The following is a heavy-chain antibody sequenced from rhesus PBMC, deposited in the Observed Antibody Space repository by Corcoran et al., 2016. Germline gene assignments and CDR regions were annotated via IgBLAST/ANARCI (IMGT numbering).Heavy chain of an antibody. CDR1: GFTFSSYT. V-gene: IGHV3-72*01. D-gene: IGHD2-39*01. J-gene: IGHJ6*01. CDR2: IGPGGDT. Sequence: EVQLVESGGGLVQPGGSLRLSWSAPGFTFSSYTMQWVRQAPGKGLEWVSAIGPGGDTYYADAMKGRFTISRDNAKNSLHLQMNSLRVEDTAVYYCALAFGYGSDSWGQGVVVTVSS. CDR3: ALAFGYGSDS.